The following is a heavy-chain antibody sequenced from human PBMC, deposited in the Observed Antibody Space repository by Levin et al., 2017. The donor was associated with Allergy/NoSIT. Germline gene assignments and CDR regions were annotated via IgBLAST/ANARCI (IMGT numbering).Heavy chain of an antibody. J-gene: IGHJ3*02. CDR3: ARGVRAIAAAGTRGAFDI. Sequence: SPTLSLTCAVYGGSFSGYYWSWIRQPPGKGLEWIGEINHSGSTNYNPSLKSRVTISVDTSKNQFSLKLSSVTAADTAVYYCARGVRAIAAAGTRGAFDIWGQGTMVTVSS. V-gene: IGHV4-34*01. CDR1: GGSFSGYY. D-gene: IGHD6-13*01. CDR2: INHSGST.